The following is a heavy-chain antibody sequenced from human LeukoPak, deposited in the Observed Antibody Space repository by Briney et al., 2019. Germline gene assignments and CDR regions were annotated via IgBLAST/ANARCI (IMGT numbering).Heavy chain of an antibody. CDR3: ARDVYCSGGSCLHYFDY. Sequence: GGSLRLSCAASGFTFSSYGMNWVRQAPGKGLEWVSSISSSSSYIYYADSVKGRFTISRDNAKNSLYLQMNSLRAEDTAVYYCARDVYCSGGSCLHYFDYWGQGTLVTVSS. J-gene: IGHJ4*02. CDR1: GFTFSSYG. V-gene: IGHV3-21*01. D-gene: IGHD2-15*01. CDR2: ISSSSSYI.